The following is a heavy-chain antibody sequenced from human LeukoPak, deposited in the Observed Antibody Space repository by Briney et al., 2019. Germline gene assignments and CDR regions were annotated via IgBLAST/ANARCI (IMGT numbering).Heavy chain of an antibody. V-gene: IGHV4-59*08. CDR3: ARANYYDSSGYSRGAFDI. CDR1: GGSISSYY. J-gene: IGHJ3*02. Sequence: SETLSLTCTVSGGSISSYYWSWIRQPPGKGLEWIGYIYYSGSTYYNPSLKSRVTISVDTSKNQFSLKLSPVTAADTAVYYCARANYYDSSGYSRGAFDIWGQGTMVTVSS. D-gene: IGHD3-22*01. CDR2: IYYSGST.